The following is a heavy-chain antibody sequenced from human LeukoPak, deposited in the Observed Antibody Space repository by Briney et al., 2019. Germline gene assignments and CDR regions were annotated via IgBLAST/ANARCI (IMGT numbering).Heavy chain of an antibody. J-gene: IGHJ6*02. CDR1: GGSISSYY. V-gene: IGHV4-4*07. CDR3: ARESRATTFGVVIRDYYYGMDV. Sequence: PSETLSLTCTVSGGSISSYYWSWIRQPAGKGLEWIGRIYASGSTNYNPSLKSRVTMSVDTSKNQFSLKLSSVTAADTAVYCCARESRATTFGVVIRDYYYGMDVWGQGTTVTVSS. D-gene: IGHD3-3*01. CDR2: IYASGST.